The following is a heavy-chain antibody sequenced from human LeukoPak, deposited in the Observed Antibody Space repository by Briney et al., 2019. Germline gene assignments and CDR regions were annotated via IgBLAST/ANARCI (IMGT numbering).Heavy chain of an antibody. J-gene: IGHJ1*01. D-gene: IGHD4-17*01. CDR2: IFSSGST. CDR1: GGSISSHY. CDR3: AGGDYFRFQH. Sequence: PSETLSLTCTVSGGSISSHYWSWLRQPPGKGLEWIGYIFSSGSTKYNPSLKSRVTISLDASKNQFSLNLSSVTAADTAFYYCAGGDYFRFQHWGQGTLVTVSS. V-gene: IGHV4-59*11.